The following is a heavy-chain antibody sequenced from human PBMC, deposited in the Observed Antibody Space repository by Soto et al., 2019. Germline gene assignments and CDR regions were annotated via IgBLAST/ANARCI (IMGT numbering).Heavy chain of an antibody. CDR1: GYTFTSYF. D-gene: IGHD4-17*01. CDR3: ARLLYGDYNYYYYYGMDV. CDR2: ISAYNGNT. J-gene: IGHJ6*02. Sequence: ASVKVSCKASGYTFTSYFISWVRQAPGQGLEWMGWISAYNGNTNYAQKLQGRVTMTTDTSTSTAYMELRSLRSDDTAVYYCARLLYGDYNYYYYYGMDVWGQGTTVTVSS. V-gene: IGHV1-18*01.